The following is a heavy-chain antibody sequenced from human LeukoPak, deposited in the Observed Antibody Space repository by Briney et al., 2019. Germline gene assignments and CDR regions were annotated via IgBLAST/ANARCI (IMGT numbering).Heavy chain of an antibody. CDR2: IYYSGST. J-gene: IGHJ3*02. CDR1: GGSISSYY. Sequence: SETLSLTCTVSGGSISSYYWSWIRQPPGKGLEWIGYIYYSGSTKYNPSLKSRVTISVDPSKNQFSLKLSSVTAADTAVYYCARVWGYDSSGYYYKMKKHHHHNAFDIWGQGTMVTVSS. D-gene: IGHD3-22*01. V-gene: IGHV4-59*01. CDR3: ARVWGYDSSGYYYKMKKHHHHNAFDI.